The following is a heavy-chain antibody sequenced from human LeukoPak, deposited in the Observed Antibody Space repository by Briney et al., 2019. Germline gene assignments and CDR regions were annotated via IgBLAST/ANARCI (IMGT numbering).Heavy chain of an antibody. D-gene: IGHD2-2*01. Sequence: GASVKVSCKASGYTFTSYGISWVRQAPGQGLEWVGWISAYNGNTNYAQKLQGRVTMTTDTSTSTAYMELSSLRSEDTAVYYCARGPYCSSTSCYYYYYGMDVWGQGTTVTVSS. CDR1: GYTFTSYG. V-gene: IGHV1-18*01. CDR2: ISAYNGNT. J-gene: IGHJ6*02. CDR3: ARGPYCSSTSCYYYYYGMDV.